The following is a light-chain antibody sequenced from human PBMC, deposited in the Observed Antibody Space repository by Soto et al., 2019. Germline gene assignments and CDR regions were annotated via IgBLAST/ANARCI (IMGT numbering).Light chain of an antibody. Sequence: QSALTQPASVSGSPGQSIIISCTGTSSDVGGYNYVSWYQQHPGKAPKLMIYDVINRPSGVSNRFSGSKSGNTASLTISGLQAEDEADYYCSSYTSSSTLYVFGTGTKVTVL. CDR2: DVI. V-gene: IGLV2-14*01. J-gene: IGLJ1*01. CDR1: SSDVGGYNY. CDR3: SSYTSSSTLYV.